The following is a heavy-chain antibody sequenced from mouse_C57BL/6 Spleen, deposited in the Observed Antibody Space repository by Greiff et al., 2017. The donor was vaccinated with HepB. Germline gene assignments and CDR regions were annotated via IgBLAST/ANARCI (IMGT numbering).Heavy chain of an antibody. J-gene: IGHJ4*01. V-gene: IGHV5-9*01. Sequence: EVMLVESGGGLVKPGGSLKLSCAASGFTFSSYTMSWVRQTPEKRLEWVATISGGCGNTYYPDSVKGRFTISRDNAKNTLYLQMSSLRSEDTALYYCARQGDYLYYYAMDYWGQGTSVTVSS. CDR1: GFTFSSYT. CDR2: ISGGCGNT. D-gene: IGHD2-4*01. CDR3: ARQGDYLYYYAMDY.